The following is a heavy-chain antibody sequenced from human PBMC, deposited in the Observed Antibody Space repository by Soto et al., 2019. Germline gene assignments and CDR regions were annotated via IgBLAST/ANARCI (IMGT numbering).Heavy chain of an antibody. CDR2: IYYSGST. J-gene: IGHJ4*02. CDR1: GGSVSSGSYY. V-gene: IGHV4-61*01. D-gene: IGHD3-10*01. CDR3: ARDPYYYAGESPY. Sequence: SETLSLTCTVSGGSVSSGSYYWSWIRQPPGKGLEWIGYIYYSGSTNYNPSLKSRVTISVDTSKNQFSLKLSSVTAADTAVYYCARDPYYYAGESPYWGQGTLVTVSS.